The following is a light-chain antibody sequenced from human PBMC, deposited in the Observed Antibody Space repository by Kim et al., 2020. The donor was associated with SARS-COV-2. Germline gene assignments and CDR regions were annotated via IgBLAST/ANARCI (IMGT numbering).Light chain of an antibody. CDR1: TSDICAFDY. CDR3: ASHTTDNTWV. J-gene: IGLJ3*02. CDR2: DVD. Sequence: SVTNSCTETTSDICAFDYVSWHQQLPAKVPKLIIYDVDKRPSGISVRFSGSKSGNTASLTVSGLQPEDEADYYCASHTTDNTWVFGGGTKVTVL. V-gene: IGLV2-14*03.